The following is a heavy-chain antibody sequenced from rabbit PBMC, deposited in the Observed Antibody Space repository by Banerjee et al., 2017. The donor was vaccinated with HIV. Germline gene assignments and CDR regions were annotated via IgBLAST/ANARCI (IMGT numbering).Heavy chain of an antibody. J-gene: IGHJ4*01. CDR2: IYAGSGST. V-gene: IGHV1S45*01. Sequence: QEQLVESGGGLVKPGASLTLTCTASGFSFSSSYYMCWVRQAPGKGLEWIACIYAGSGSTYYASWAKGRFTISKTSSTTVTLQMTSLTAADTATYFCARDHPYAVYGGHGYADLWGQGTLVTV. CDR3: ARDHPYAVYGGHGYADL. D-gene: IGHD6-1*01. CDR1: GFSFSSSYY.